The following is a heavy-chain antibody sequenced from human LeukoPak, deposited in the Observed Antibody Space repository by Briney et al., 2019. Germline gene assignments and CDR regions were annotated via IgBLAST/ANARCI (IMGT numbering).Heavy chain of an antibody. J-gene: IGHJ4*02. CDR3: ANRGGGGSSSGQQDY. D-gene: IGHD6-6*01. V-gene: IGHV4-30-2*01. CDR2: IYHSGST. CDR1: RGSLSSGGYY. Sequence: SETLSLTWPVSRGSLSSGGYYWSWIRQPPGKGLEWIRYIYHSGSTYYNPSLKSRVTISVDRSKNEFYLKLTSVAAADTAVYYCANRGGGGSSSGQQDYWGQGILVTVSS.